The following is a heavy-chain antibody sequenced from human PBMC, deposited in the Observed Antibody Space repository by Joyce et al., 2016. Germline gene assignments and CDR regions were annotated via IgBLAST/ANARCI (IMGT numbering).Heavy chain of an antibody. CDR3: ARRAPDTYYYYMDV. J-gene: IGHJ6*03. CDR2: IYYEGNT. D-gene: IGHD1-14*01. V-gene: IGHV4-31*03. CDR1: GGSISIGGYY. Sequence: QVQLQESGPGLVKPSQTLSLTCTVSGGSISIGGYYWSWVRQRSGKGLEWIGYIYYEGNTYYTPSLRSRLDLSVDTSKNQFSLKLSSVTAADTAVYYCARRAPDTYYYYMDVWGKGTTVSVSS.